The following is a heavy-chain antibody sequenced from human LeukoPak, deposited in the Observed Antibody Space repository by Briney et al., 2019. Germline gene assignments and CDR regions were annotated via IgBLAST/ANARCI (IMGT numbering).Heavy chain of an antibody. CDR1: GASTSSYY. CDR2: IYYSGST. V-gene: IGHV4-59*01. J-gene: IGHJ4*02. Sequence: SETLSLTCNVSGASTSSYYWSWIRQPPGKGLEWIGYIYYSGSTNYNPSLQSRVTISVDTSKNQFSLKLTSVTAADTAVYYCARDGVITFGGVIGYFDYWGQGALVTVSS. D-gene: IGHD3-16*02. CDR3: ARDGVITFGGVIGYFDY.